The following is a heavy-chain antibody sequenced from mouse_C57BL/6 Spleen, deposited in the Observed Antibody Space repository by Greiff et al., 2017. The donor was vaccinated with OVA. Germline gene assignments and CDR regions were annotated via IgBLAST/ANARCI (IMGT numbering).Heavy chain of an antibody. D-gene: IGHD1-1*01. CDR1: GYSITSGYY. Sequence: EVKVEESGPGLVKPSQSLSLTCSVTGYSITSGYYWNWIRQFPGNKLEWMGYISYDGSNNYNPSLKNRISITRDTSKNQFFLKLNSVTTEDTATYYCASGYYYGSSWYFEVWGTGTTVTVSS. J-gene: IGHJ1*03. CDR2: ISYDGSN. CDR3: ASGYYYGSSWYFEV. V-gene: IGHV3-6*01.